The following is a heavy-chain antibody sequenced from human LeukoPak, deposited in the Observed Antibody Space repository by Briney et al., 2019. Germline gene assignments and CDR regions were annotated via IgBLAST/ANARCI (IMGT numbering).Heavy chain of an antibody. CDR1: GFTVSNNY. CDR2: MYSGVNA. CDR3: AGATGLLYPFVY. Sequence: GGSLRLSCAASGFTVSNNYMSWVRQAPGKGLEWVALMYSGVNAYYADSVKGRFTISRDSSKNTLFLQMNSLKAEDTAVYYCAGATGLLYPFVYWGQGTLVTVSS. D-gene: IGHD3-3*01. V-gene: IGHV3-53*01. J-gene: IGHJ4*02.